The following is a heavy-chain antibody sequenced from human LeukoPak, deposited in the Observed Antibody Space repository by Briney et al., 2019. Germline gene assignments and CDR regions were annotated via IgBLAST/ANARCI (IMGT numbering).Heavy chain of an antibody. J-gene: IGHJ4*02. CDR3: ARNRRPLLYYDSSGYSGMPDY. D-gene: IGHD3-22*01. CDR2: INPSGGST. V-gene: IGHV1-46*01. CDR1: GYTFTSYY. Sequence: ASVKVSCKASGYTFTSYYMHWVRQAPGQGLEWMGIINPSGGSTSYAQKFQGRVTMTRDTSISTAYMELCRLRSDDTAVYYCARNRRPLLYYDSSGYSGMPDYWGQGTLVTVSS.